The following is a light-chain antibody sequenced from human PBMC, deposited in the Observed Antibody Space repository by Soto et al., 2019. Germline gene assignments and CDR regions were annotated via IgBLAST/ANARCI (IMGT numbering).Light chain of an antibody. Sequence: EIVLTQSPGTLSLSPGERGTLSCRASQSVSSSYLAWYQQKPGQAPRLLIYGASSRATGIPVRFRGSGSGTDFTLTISRLEPEDFAVYYCQQYGNSPRTFGQGTKVEIK. J-gene: IGKJ1*01. V-gene: IGKV3-20*01. CDR2: GAS. CDR3: QQYGNSPRT. CDR1: QSVSSSY.